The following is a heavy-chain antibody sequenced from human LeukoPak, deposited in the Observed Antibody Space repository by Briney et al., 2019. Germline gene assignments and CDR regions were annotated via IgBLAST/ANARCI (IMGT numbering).Heavy chain of an antibody. V-gene: IGHV1-2*02. CDR2: INPNSGGT. CDR1: GYTFTGYY. D-gene: IGHD5-24*01. Sequence: ASVKVSCKASGYTFTGYYMHWVRQAPGQGLEWMGWINPNSGGTNYAQKFQGRVTMTRDTSISTAYMELSRLRSDDTAVYYCARVNVEMATSNDYWGQGTLVTVSS. J-gene: IGHJ4*02. CDR3: ARVNVEMATSNDY.